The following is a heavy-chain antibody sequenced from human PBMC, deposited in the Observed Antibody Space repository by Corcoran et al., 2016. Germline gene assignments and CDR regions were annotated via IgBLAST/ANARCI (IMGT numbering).Heavy chain of an antibody. CDR2: IYYSGST. D-gene: IGHD6-13*01. CDR3: ARGYSSSWSHYFDY. Sequence: QVQLQESGPGLVKPSETLSLTCTVSGGSISSYYWSWIRQPPGKGLEWIGYIYYSGSTNYNPSLKSRVTISVDTSKNQFSLKLSSVTAADTAVYYCARGYSSSWSHYFDYWGQGTLVTVSS. J-gene: IGHJ4*02. CDR1: GGSISSYY. V-gene: IGHV4-59*01.